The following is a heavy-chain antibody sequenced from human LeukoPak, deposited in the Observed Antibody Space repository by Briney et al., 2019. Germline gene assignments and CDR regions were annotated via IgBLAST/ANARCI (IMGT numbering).Heavy chain of an antibody. CDR2: INLNSRGT. J-gene: IGHJ3*02. CDR1: GYTLTDYY. D-gene: IGHD3-3*01. V-gene: IGHV1-2*02. Sequence: ASVKVSCKASGYTLTDYYMHWVRQAPGQGLEWMGWINLNSRGTNYAQKFQGRVTMTRDMSTSTVYMELSSLRSEDTAVYYCARGQGITIFGVVIIQSSDAFDIWGQGTMVTVSS. CDR3: ARGQGITIFGVVIIQSSDAFDI.